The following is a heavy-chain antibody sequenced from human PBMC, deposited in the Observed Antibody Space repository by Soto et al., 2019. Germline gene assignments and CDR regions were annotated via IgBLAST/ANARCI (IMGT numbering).Heavy chain of an antibody. J-gene: IGHJ6*02. V-gene: IGHV2-26*01. CDR2: FFSDAER. CDR1: GFSLTNGRMG. CDR3: ARMDGDYNYYGLDV. D-gene: IGHD4-17*01. Sequence: SGPTLVNPTETLTLTCSVSGFSLTNGRMGVSWIRQPSGKALEWLAHFFSDAERSYSTSMQSRLNMYKDSSGSQVVLTMTNMAPADTATYFCARMDGDYNYYGLDVWGHGIAVTVSS.